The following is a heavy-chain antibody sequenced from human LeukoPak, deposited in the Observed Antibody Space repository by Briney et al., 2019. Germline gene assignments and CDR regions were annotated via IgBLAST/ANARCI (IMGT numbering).Heavy chain of an antibody. J-gene: IGHJ4*02. Sequence: ASVKVSCKASGYTFTGYYMHWVRQAPGQGLEWMGRINPNSGGTNYAQKFQGRVTMTRDTSISTAYVELSRLRSDDTAVYYCARHYYYDRSGYPLPFDYWGQGTLVTVSS. D-gene: IGHD3-22*01. CDR2: INPNSGGT. CDR3: ARHYYYDRSGYPLPFDY. V-gene: IGHV1-2*06. CDR1: GYTFTGYY.